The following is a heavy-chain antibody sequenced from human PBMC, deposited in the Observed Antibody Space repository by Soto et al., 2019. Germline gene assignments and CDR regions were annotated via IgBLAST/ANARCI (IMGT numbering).Heavy chain of an antibody. J-gene: IGHJ4*02. V-gene: IGHV4-30-2*01. CDR3: ARAPQIWDSPRYFDN. CDR2: IYHSGST. Sequence: SETLSLTCAVSGGSINRGGYSWNWIRQPPGNGLEWIGYIYHSGSTYYNPSLRSRVTLSLDKSTNQFSLTLNSVTAADTAIYYCARAPQIWDSPRYFDNWGPGTLVTVSS. D-gene: IGHD1-26*01. CDR1: GGSINRGGYS.